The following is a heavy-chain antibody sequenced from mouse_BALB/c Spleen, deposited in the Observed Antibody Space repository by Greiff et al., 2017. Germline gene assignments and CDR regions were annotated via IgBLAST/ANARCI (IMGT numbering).Heavy chain of an antibody. J-gene: IGHJ4*01. CDR1: GYTFTSYW. CDR3: ARYYNYAMDY. Sequence: VQLQQSGDELAKPGASVKMSCKASGYTFTSYWMHWVKQRPGQGLEWIGYINPSTGYTEYNQKFKDKATLTADKSSSTAYMQLSSLTSEDSAVYYCARYYNYAMDYWGQGTSVTVSS. D-gene: IGHD2-12*01. CDR2: INPSTGYT. V-gene: IGHV1-7*01.